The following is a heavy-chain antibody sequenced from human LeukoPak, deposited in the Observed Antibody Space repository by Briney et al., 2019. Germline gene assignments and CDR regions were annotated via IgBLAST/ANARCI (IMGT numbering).Heavy chain of an antibody. Sequence: PGGSLRLSCAASGFTLSTYWMHWVRQAPGTGLVWVSLINSDGSSTNYADSVKGRFTISRDNAKNTLYLQMNSLRAEDTAVYYCATDVPAATIFGYWGQGTLVTVSS. V-gene: IGHV3-74*01. CDR1: GFTLSTYW. CDR3: ATDVPAATIFGY. J-gene: IGHJ4*02. CDR2: INSDGSST. D-gene: IGHD2-2*01.